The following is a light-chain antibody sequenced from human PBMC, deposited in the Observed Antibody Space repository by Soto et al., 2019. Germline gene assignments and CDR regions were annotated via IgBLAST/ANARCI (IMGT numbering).Light chain of an antibody. CDR3: QSTYSPPAYT. J-gene: IGKJ2*01. Sequence: DIKMTQSPSSLSAFVGDRVTITCRASQTINSYLNWYQQRPGKAPKVLIYGASNLQSGVPSRFSGSGSGTDFTRTISSLQPEDFATYYSQSTYSPPAYTFGQWTKLEIK. CDR1: QTINSY. V-gene: IGKV1-39*01. CDR2: GAS.